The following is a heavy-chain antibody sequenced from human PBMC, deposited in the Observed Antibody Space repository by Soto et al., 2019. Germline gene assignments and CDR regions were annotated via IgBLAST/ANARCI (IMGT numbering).Heavy chain of an antibody. CDR1: GFTFSSYS. J-gene: IGHJ4*02. D-gene: IGHD1-20*01. CDR3: ARDGIRLDY. Sequence: GGSLRLSCAASGFTFSSYSMNWVRQAPGKGLEWVSYISSSSSTIYYADSVKGRFTISRDNAKNSLYLQMNCLRAEDTAVYYNARDGIRLDYWGQGTLVTVSS. V-gene: IGHV3-48*01. CDR2: ISSSSSTI.